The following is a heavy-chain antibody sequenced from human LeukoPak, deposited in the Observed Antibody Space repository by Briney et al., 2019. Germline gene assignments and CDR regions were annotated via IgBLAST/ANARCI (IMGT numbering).Heavy chain of an antibody. CDR3: ARSSGGLFDY. Sequence: GGPLRLSCAASGFTFSNYAMHWVRQAPGKGLEHVSAISSNGGSTYYADSVQGRFTISRDSSKNTLYLQMGSLRAEDMAVYYCARSSGGLFDYWGQGILVTVSS. V-gene: IGHV3-64*02. CDR2: ISSNGGST. J-gene: IGHJ4*02. D-gene: IGHD3-10*01. CDR1: GFTFSNYA.